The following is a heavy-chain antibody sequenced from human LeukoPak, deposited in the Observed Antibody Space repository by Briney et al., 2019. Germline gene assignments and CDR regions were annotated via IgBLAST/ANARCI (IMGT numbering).Heavy chain of an antibody. J-gene: IGHJ4*02. D-gene: IGHD3-10*01. Sequence: ASVKVSCEASGFTFTSHYLHWVRQAPGQGLEWMGIINPSGGSTSYAQEFQGRVTMTRDTSTSTVYMELSRLTSEDTAVYFCTRGGVTMIRGVIIGGFDYWGQGTLVTVSS. V-gene: IGHV1-46*01. CDR1: GFTFTSHY. CDR3: TRGGVTMIRGVIIGGFDY. CDR2: INPSGGST.